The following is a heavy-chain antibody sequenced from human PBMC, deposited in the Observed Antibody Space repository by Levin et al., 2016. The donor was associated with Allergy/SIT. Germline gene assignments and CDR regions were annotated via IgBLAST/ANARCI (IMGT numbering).Heavy chain of an antibody. Sequence: VRQAPGKGLEWVAVISYDGSNKYYADSVKGRFTISRDNSKNTLYLQMNSLRAEDTAVYYCAKPPSYTLHPNYDMDVWGQGTTVTVSS. J-gene: IGHJ6*02. CDR3: AKPPSYTLHPNYDMDV. CDR2: ISYDGSNK. D-gene: IGHD4-11*01. V-gene: IGHV3-30*18.